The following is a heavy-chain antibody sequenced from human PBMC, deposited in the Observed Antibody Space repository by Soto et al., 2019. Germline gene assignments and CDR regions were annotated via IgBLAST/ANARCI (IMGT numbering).Heavy chain of an antibody. CDR3: AKEAAVAGDFDY. J-gene: IGHJ4*01. V-gene: IGHV3-30*18. CDR2: ISYDGGTK. Sequence: PGGSLRLSCVASGFTFSSYGIHWVRQAPGKGLEWLTVISYDGGTKYYADSVKGRFTISRDNSKNTLYLQMDSLRPEDTAVYYCAKEAAVAGDFDYWGHGTLVTVSS. D-gene: IGHD6-19*01. CDR1: GFTFSSYG.